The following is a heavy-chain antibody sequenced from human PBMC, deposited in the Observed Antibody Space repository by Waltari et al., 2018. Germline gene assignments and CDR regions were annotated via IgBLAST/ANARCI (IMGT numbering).Heavy chain of an antibody. CDR3: AKGPDSSGYYSNWFDP. D-gene: IGHD3-22*01. CDR2: IWSDETNK. V-gene: IGHV3-30*02. CDR1: GFTFSNPV. Sequence: QVQLVESGGGVVQPGGSLGLSGAASGFTFSNPVFSWVRQAPGKGLEWVAFIWSDETNKHYADSVQGRFTISRDNSKNTVFLQMNSLRTEDTAVYYCAKGPDSSGYYSNWFDPWGQGILVTVSS. J-gene: IGHJ5*02.